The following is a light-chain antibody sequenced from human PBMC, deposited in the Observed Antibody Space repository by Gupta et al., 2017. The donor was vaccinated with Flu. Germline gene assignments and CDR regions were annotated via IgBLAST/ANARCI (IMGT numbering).Light chain of an antibody. CDR2: EIN. Sequence: QSALTQPPSASGSPGQSVTISCTGTSSDVGGYKYVSWYQQYPAKAPKLIIYEINKRAAGAPDRFSGSKSGNTASLTVSGLQAEDGGDYYCSSYAGTNSVVFGGGTKLTVL. CDR3: SSYAGTNSVV. CDR1: SSDVGGYKY. J-gene: IGLJ3*02. V-gene: IGLV2-8*01.